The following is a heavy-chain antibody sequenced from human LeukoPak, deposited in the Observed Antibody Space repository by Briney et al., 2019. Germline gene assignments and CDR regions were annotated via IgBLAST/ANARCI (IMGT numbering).Heavy chain of an antibody. CDR3: AKDHMSSPVTYGYSFDS. J-gene: IGHJ4*02. CDR2: ISGSGVST. CDR1: GFSLRSSE. V-gene: IGHV3-23*01. D-gene: IGHD5-18*01. Sequence: PGGSLRLSCAASGFSLRSSEMNWVRQAPGKGLEWVAAISGSGVSTRDADSVKGRFTISRDNSKNTLYLQMSSLRAEDTAVYYCAKDHMSSPVTYGYSFDSWGQGTLVTVSS.